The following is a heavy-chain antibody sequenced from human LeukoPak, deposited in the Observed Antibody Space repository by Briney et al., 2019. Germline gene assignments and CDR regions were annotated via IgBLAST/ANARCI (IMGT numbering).Heavy chain of an antibody. CDR1: GFTFSSYA. CDR3: AKDTTKGSSWYYYFDY. Sequence: GGSLRLSCAASGFTFSSYAMSWVRQAPGKGLEWASAISGSGGSTYYADSVKGRFTISRDNSKNTLYLQMNSLRAEDTAVYYCAKDTTKGSSWYYYFDYWGQGTLVTVSS. D-gene: IGHD6-13*01. J-gene: IGHJ4*02. V-gene: IGHV3-23*01. CDR2: ISGSGGST.